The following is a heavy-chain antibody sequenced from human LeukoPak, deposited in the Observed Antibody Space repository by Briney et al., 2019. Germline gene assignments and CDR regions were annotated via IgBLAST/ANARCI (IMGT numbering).Heavy chain of an antibody. CDR1: GFTFSNAW. J-gene: IGHJ4*02. Sequence: GGSLRLSCAASGFTFSNAWMNWVRQAPGKGLEWVGRIKSKTDGGTTDYAAPVKGRFTISRDDSKNTLYLQMNSLKTEYPAVYYCTTLFRSVGIAASILRSDYWGQGTLVTVSS. V-gene: IGHV3-15*07. D-gene: IGHD6-13*01. CDR2: IKSKTDGGTT. CDR3: TTLFRSVGIAASILRSDY.